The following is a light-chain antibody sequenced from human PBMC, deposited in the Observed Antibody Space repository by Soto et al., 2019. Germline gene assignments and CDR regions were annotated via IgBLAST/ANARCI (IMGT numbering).Light chain of an antibody. Sequence: QSVLTQPPSVSGAPGQRVTISCTGSSSNIGATYDVQWYQQLPGTAPKLLIYGNSNRPSGVPDRFSGSKSGTSASLAITGLQADEGANYYCQSYESSLSALYVFGAGPKVT. CDR2: GNS. CDR3: QSYESSLSALYV. J-gene: IGLJ1*01. V-gene: IGLV1-40*01. CDR1: SSNIGATYD.